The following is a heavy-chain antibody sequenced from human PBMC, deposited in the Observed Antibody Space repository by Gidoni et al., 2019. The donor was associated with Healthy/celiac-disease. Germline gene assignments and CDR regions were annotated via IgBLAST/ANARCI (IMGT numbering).Heavy chain of an antibody. CDR3: ARDQQNIVVVPAARNYYYGMDV. V-gene: IGHV3-30-3*01. Sequence: QVQLVESGGGVVQPGRSLRLSCAASGFTFSSYAMHWVRQAPGKGLEWVAVISYDGSNKYYADSVKGRFTISRDNSKNTLYLQMNSLRAEDTAVYYCARDQQNIVVVPAARNYYYGMDVWGQGTTVTVSS. D-gene: IGHD2-2*01. CDR1: GFTFSSYA. CDR2: ISYDGSNK. J-gene: IGHJ6*02.